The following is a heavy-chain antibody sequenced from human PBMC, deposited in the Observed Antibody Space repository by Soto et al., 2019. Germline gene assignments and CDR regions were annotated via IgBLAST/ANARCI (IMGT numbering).Heavy chain of an antibody. V-gene: IGHV4-61*01. Sequence: SETLSLTCTVSGGSVSSGSYYWSWIRQPPGKGLEWIGYIYYSGSTNYNPSLKSRVTISVDTSKNQFSLKLSSVIAADTAVYYCARWGPVIAAAGSEYFQHWGQGTLVTVSS. CDR1: GGSVSSGSYY. CDR3: ARWGPVIAAAGSEYFQH. D-gene: IGHD6-13*01. CDR2: IYYSGST. J-gene: IGHJ1*01.